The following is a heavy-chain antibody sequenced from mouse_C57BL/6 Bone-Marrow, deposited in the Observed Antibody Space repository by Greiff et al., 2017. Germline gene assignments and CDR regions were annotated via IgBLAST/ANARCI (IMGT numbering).Heavy chain of an antibody. CDR3: ARSANAMDY. CDR1: GYTFTSSG. V-gene: IGHV1-81*01. J-gene: IGHJ4*01. Sequence: VQLQQSGAELARPGASVKLSCKASGYTFTSSGISWVKQRTGQGLEWIGEIYPRSGNTYYNEKFKGKATLTADKSSSTAYMELRSLTSEDSAVYFCARSANAMDYWGQGTSVTVSS. CDR2: IYPRSGNT.